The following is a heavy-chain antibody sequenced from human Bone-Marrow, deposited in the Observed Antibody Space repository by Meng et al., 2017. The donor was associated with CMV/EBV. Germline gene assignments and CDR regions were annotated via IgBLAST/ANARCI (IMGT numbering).Heavy chain of an antibody. CDR2: INPQSGDT. Sequence: ASVKVSCKASGYTFTGHYMHWVRQAPGQGLEWMGWINPQSGDTNYAQNFQGTVTLTRDTSISTAYMELSRLRSDDTAVYYCARDQGGATRGEYDYWGQGTRVTVSS. CDR3: ARDQGGATRGEYDY. J-gene: IGHJ4*02. CDR1: GYTFTGHY. V-gene: IGHV1-2*02. D-gene: IGHD1-26*01.